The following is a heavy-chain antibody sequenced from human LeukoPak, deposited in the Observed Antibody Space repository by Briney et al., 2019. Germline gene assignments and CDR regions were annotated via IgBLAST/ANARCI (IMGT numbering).Heavy chain of an antibody. J-gene: IGHJ4*02. V-gene: IGHV3-21*01. CDR3: ARDAYGDYSFDY. CDR2: ISSSSSYI. Sequence: GGSLRLSCAASGFTFSSYSMNWVRQAPGKGLEWVSSISSSSSYIYYADSVKGRFTISRDNAKDSLYLQMNSLRAEDTAVYYCARDAYGDYSFDYWGQGTLVTVSS. CDR1: GFTFSSYS. D-gene: IGHD4-17*01.